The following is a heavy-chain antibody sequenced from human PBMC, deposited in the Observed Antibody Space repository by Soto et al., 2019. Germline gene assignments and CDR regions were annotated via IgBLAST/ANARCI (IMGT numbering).Heavy chain of an antibody. J-gene: IGHJ4*02. CDR3: ARDKGYCSGGSCYLPDY. CDR2: INAGNGNT. D-gene: IGHD2-15*01. CDR1: GYTFTSYA. V-gene: IGHV1-3*01. Sequence: ASVKVSCKASGYTFTSYAMHWVRQAPGQRLEWMGWINAGNGNTKYSQKFQGRVTITRDTSASTAYMELSSLRSEDTAVYYCARDKGYCSGGSCYLPDYWGLGTLVTVSS.